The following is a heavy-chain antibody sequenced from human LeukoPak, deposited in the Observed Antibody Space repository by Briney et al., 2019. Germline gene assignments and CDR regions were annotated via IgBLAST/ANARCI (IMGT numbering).Heavy chain of an antibody. CDR1: GVTFDDYA. D-gene: IGHD6-25*01. CDR3: ARVGARLGAFDI. CDR2: INWNSDSI. Sequence: GGSLRLSCAVSGVTFDDYAMHWVRQVPGKGLEWVSGINWNSDSIGYADSVKGRFTTSRDNAKNSLYLQMNSLRAEDTAVYYCARVGARLGAFDIWGQGTLVTVSS. V-gene: IGHV3-9*01. J-gene: IGHJ3*02.